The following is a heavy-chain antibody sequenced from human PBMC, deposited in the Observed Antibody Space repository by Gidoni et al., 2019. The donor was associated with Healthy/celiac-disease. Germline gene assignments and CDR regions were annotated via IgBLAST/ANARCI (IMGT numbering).Heavy chain of an antibody. V-gene: IGHV3-7*01. CDR2: IKQDGSEK. CDR1: GFPLGSYW. Sequence: EVQLVESGGGLVQPGGSLKRPCSPSGFPLGSYWMSWVRQAPGKGLEWVANIKQDGSEKYYVDSVKGRFTISRDKAKNSLYLQMNSLRAEDTAVYYCARDHVIAARPGYWGQGTLVTVSS. D-gene: IGHD6-6*01. CDR3: ARDHVIAARPGY. J-gene: IGHJ4*02.